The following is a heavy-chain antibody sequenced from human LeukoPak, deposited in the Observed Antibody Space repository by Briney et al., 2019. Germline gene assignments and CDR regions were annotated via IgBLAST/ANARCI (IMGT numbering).Heavy chain of an antibody. J-gene: IGHJ4*02. V-gene: IGHV3-7*05. CDR3: ARRGTSSSWAHFDY. CDR1: GFAFSSYW. D-gene: IGHD6-13*01. Sequence: GGSLRLSCAASGFAFSSYWMTWVRQAPGKGLEWVAKIKQDGSEKYYVDSVKGRFTISRDNAKNSLYLQMNSLGAEDTAVYYCARRGTSSSWAHFDYWGQGTLVTVSS. CDR2: IKQDGSEK.